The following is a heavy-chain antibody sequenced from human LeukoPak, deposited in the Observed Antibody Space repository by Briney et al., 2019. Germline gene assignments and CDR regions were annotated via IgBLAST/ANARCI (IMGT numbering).Heavy chain of an antibody. Sequence: SETLSLTCTVSGGSISSYYWSWIRQPPGKGLEWIGYIYYSGSTNYNPSLKSRVTISVDTSKNQFSLKLSSVTAADTAVYYCARVSVGAVAGTEDYWGQGTLVTVSS. CDR1: GGSISSYY. D-gene: IGHD6-19*01. J-gene: IGHJ4*02. CDR2: IYYSGST. V-gene: IGHV4-59*12. CDR3: ARVSVGAVAGTEDY.